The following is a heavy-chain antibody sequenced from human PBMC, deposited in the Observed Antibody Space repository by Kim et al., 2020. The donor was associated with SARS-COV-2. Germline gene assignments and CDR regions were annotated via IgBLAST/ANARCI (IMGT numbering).Heavy chain of an antibody. V-gene: IGHV3-23*01. CDR2: IAGSDGTT. CDR3: LKAVCGWISYYYYHG. Sequence: GGSLRLSCTTSGFTFTRHAMRWVRQAPGKGLEWVSSIAGSDGTTYYVDSVKGRFSISRDDSKNSLYLQMSALRAHDTAAYYCLKAVCGWISYYYYHG. J-gene: IGHJ6*01. D-gene: IGHD2-21*01. CDR1: GFTFTRHA.